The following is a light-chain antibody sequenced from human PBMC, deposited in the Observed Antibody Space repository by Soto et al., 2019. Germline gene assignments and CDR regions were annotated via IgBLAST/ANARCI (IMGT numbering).Light chain of an antibody. CDR3: QQYYSGRT. CDR2: WAS. J-gene: IGKJ1*01. V-gene: IGKV4-1*01. Sequence: DIVMTQSPDSLAVSLGERTTINCRSSQSVLHRSKRKNYLAWYQQKAGQPPKLLISWASTRESGVPDRFSGSGSGTDFTLTISSLQAEDLATYYWQQYYSGRTFGQGTKVEI. CDR1: QSVLHRSKRKNY.